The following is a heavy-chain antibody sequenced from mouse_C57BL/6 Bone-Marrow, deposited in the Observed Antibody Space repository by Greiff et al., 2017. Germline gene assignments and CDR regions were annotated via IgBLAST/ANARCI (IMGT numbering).Heavy chain of an antibody. CDR3: ARALYYGSSSFAY. CDR1: GYTFTSYW. D-gene: IGHD1-1*01. Sequence: VQLQQPGAELVKPGASVKMSCKASGYTFTSYWITWVKLRPGQGLEWIGDIYPGSGSTNYNEKLKSKAKLAIDTSSSTAYMQLSILTSEDSAVYYCARALYYGSSSFAYWGQEALVTVSA. CDR2: IYPGSGST. J-gene: IGHJ3*01. V-gene: IGHV1-55*01.